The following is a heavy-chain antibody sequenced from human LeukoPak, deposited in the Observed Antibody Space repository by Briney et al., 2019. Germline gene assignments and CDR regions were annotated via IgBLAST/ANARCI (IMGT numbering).Heavy chain of an antibody. D-gene: IGHD2-2*01. J-gene: IGHJ6*02. CDR3: ARKGYCSSTSCYYYGMDV. Sequence: SVNVSCKASGGTFSGYAISWVRQAPGQGLEWMGGIIPIFGTANYAQKFQGRVTITADESTSTAYMELSSLRSEDTAVYYCARKGYCSSTSCYYYGMDVWGQGTTVTVSS. CDR1: GGTFSGYA. V-gene: IGHV1-69*13. CDR2: IIPIFGTA.